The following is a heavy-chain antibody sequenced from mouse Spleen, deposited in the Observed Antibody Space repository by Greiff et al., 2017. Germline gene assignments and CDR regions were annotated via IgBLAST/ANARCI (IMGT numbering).Heavy chain of an antibody. D-gene: IGHD1-1*01. V-gene: IGHV3-6*01. CDR2: ISYDGSN. CDR3: AREDHYDGSMYYFDY. CDR1: GYSITSGYY. Sequence: EVKLMESGPGLVKPSQSLSLTCSVTGYSITSGYYWNWIRQFPGNKLEWMGYISYDGSNNYNPSLKNRISITRDTSKNQFFLKLNSVTTEDTATYYCAREDHYDGSMYYFDYWGQGTTLTVSS. J-gene: IGHJ2*01.